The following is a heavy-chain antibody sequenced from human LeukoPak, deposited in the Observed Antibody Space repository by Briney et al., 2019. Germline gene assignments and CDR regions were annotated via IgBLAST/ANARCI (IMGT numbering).Heavy chain of an antibody. V-gene: IGHV3-43*02. CDR2: ISGNGVVT. CDR3: AKVPSSQYLPIDY. J-gene: IGHJ4*02. CDR1: GFTFNDYA. D-gene: IGHD2-2*01. Sequence: PGGSLRLSCAASGFTFNDYAMHWVRHAPGKGLEWVSLISGNGVVTYYADSVKGRFTISRDNSKNSLYLQMNSLRTEGTALYYCAKVPSSQYLPIDYRGQGTLVTVSS.